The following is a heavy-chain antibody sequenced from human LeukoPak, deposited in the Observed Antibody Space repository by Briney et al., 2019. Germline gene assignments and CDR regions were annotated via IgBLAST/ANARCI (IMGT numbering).Heavy chain of an antibody. V-gene: IGHV4-30-4*08. J-gene: IGHJ3*02. CDR2: IYYSGAT. CDR1: GDSISNGDYY. CDR3: ARLSRSSGGYPYVFDI. Sequence: SQTLSLTCTVSGDSISNGDYYWSWIRQHPEKGLECIGHIYYSGATYSNPSLKSRLTISVDTPKSQFSPKLSSMTAADTAMYYCARLSRSSGGYPYVFDIWGQGIMVTVSS. D-gene: IGHD2-15*01.